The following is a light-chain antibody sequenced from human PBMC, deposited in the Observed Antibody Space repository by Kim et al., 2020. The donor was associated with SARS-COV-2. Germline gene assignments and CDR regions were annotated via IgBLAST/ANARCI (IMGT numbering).Light chain of an antibody. V-gene: IGLV6-57*02. CDR1: RVIFGSNY. CDR2: EDN. CDR3: QSYDSADVV. J-gene: IGLJ2*01. Sequence: TVTSACRGSRVIFGSNYVQWCQQRPGRAPKTVIFEDNTRPSGVPDRFSGSIDSSSTSASITGSGPKAEDEADYYCQSYDSADVVFGGGTQLTVL.